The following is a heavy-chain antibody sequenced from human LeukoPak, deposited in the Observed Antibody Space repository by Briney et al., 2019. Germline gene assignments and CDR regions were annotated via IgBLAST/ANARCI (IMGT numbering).Heavy chain of an antibody. CDR2: ISYDGSNK. Sequence: GGSLRLSCAASGFTFSSYGMHWVRQAPGKGLEWVAVISYDGSNKYYADSVKGRFTISRDNSKNTLYLQMNSLRAEDTAVYYCAKDWDSGYYSRAEYFQHWGQGTLATVSS. D-gene: IGHD3-22*01. CDR1: GFTFSSYG. J-gene: IGHJ1*01. CDR3: AKDWDSGYYSRAEYFQH. V-gene: IGHV3-30*18.